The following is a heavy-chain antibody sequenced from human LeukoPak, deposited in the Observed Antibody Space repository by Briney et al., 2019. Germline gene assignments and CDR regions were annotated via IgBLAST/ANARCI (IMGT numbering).Heavy chain of an antibody. CDR3: ARDHRTRSGYDWGTYYYYMDV. J-gene: IGHJ6*03. V-gene: IGHV1-2*02. CDR2: INPNSGGT. D-gene: IGHD5-12*01. Sequence: ASVKVSCKASGYTFTGYYMHWVRQAPGQGLEWMGWINPNSGGTNYAQKFQGRVTMTRDTSISTAYMELSRLRSDDTAVYYCARDHRTRSGYDWGTYYYYMDVWGKGTTVTVSS. CDR1: GYTFTGYY.